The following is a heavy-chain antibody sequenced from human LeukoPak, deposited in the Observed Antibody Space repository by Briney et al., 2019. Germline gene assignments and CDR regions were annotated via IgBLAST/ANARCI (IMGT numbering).Heavy chain of an antibody. CDR2: IKSKTDGGTT. Sequence: PGGSLRLSCAASGFTFSNAWMSWVRQAPGKGLEWVGRIKSKTDGGTTDYAAPVKGRFTISRDDSKNTLYLQMNSLKTEDTVVYYCTTDHFPRYCSSTSCYSYFDYWGQGTLVTVSS. CDR3: TTDHFPRYCSSTSCYSYFDY. CDR1: GFTFSNAW. V-gene: IGHV3-15*01. D-gene: IGHD2-2*01. J-gene: IGHJ4*02.